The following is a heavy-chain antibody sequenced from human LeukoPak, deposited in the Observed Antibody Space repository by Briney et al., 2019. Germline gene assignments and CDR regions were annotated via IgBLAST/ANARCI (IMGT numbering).Heavy chain of an antibody. Sequence: GGSLRLSCAASGFTVSSNYMSWVRQAPGKGLEWVAVISYDGSNKYYADSVKGRFTTSRDNFKNTLYLQMNSLRPEDTAVYYCAKVLHYSSSKIHYYYYYGMDVWGQGTTVTVSS. V-gene: IGHV3-30*18. CDR1: GFTVSSNY. J-gene: IGHJ6*02. CDR3: AKVLHYSSSKIHYYYYYGMDV. CDR2: ISYDGSNK. D-gene: IGHD6-6*01.